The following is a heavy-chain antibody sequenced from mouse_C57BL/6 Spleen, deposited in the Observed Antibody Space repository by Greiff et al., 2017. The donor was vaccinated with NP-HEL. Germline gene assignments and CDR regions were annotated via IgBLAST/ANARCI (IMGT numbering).Heavy chain of an antibody. CDR1: GYTFTSYW. CDR2: IHPSDSDP. J-gene: IGHJ4*01. Sequence: QVQLQQPGAELVKPGASVKVSCKASGYTFTSYWMHWVKQRPGQGLEWIGRIHPSDSDPNSNQKFKGKATLTVDKSSSTAYIQLSSLTSEDSAVYYCATEGYGYEYYAMDYWGQGTSVTVSS. V-gene: IGHV1-74*01. D-gene: IGHD2-2*01. CDR3: ATEGYGYEYYAMDY.